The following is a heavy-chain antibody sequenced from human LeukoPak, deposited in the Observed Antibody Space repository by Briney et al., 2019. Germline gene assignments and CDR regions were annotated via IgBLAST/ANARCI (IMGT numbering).Heavy chain of an antibody. V-gene: IGHV3-23*01. Sequence: GGSLRLSCAASRFTFSSYSMHWVRQAPGKGLEWVSAISGSGGSTYYADSVKGRFTISRDNSKNTLYLQMNSLRAEDTAVYYCAKDSRPTYYDFWSGPASPDYWGQGTLVTVSS. CDR3: AKDSRPTYYDFWSGPASPDY. CDR1: RFTFSSYS. J-gene: IGHJ4*02. D-gene: IGHD3-3*01. CDR2: ISGSGGST.